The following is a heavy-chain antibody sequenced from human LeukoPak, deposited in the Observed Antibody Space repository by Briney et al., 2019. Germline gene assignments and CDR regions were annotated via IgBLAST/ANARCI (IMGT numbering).Heavy chain of an antibody. Sequence: GGSLRLSCAASGFTFSSYGMHWVRQAPSKELAWVALISYDGSNKYFADSVKGRFTISRDNSKNTLYLQMNSLRAEDTAVYYCAKERGGYNYGDYFDYWGQGTLVTVSS. CDR1: GFTFSSYG. CDR2: ISYDGSNK. V-gene: IGHV3-30*18. CDR3: AKERGGYNYGDYFDY. D-gene: IGHD5-24*01. J-gene: IGHJ4*02.